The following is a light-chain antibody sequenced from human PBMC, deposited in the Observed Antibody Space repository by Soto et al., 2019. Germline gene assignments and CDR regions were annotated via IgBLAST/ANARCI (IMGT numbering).Light chain of an antibody. CDR2: GAS. V-gene: IGKV3-20*01. Sequence: EIMMTQSPATLSVSPGGRATLSCRASQSVISNYLAWYQQKPGQAPRVLIYGASSRSAGIPDRFSGSGSGTDFTLTISRLEPEDFAVYYCQQYGRSPLTFGGGTKVDI. CDR3: QQYGRSPLT. CDR1: QSVISNY. J-gene: IGKJ4*01.